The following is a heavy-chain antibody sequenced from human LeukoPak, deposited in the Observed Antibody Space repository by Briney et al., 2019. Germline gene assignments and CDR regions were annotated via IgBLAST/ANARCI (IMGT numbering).Heavy chain of an antibody. Sequence: GGSLRLSCVASGFTVSSFYMTWVRQAPGRGLEWVSVIYSDGSTYYADSVKGRFTISRDNAKNSLYLQMNSLRAEDTAVYYCARDVGYSYDRCLDIWGQGTMVTVSS. D-gene: IGHD5-18*01. CDR3: ARDVGYSYDRCLDI. V-gene: IGHV3-53*01. CDR2: IYSDGST. J-gene: IGHJ3*02. CDR1: GFTVSSFY.